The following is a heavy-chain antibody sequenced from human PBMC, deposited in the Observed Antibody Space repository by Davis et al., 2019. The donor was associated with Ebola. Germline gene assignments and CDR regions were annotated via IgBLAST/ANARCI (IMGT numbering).Heavy chain of an antibody. CDR3: AKDGDYDFWSGYPQGMDV. CDR1: GFTFSSYW. V-gene: IGHV3-7*01. CDR2: IKQDGSEK. D-gene: IGHD3-3*01. Sequence: GESLKISCAASGFTFSSYWMSWVRQAPGKGLEWVANIKQDGSEKYYVDSVKGRFTISRDNSKNTLYLQMNSLRAEDTAVYYCAKDGDYDFWSGYPQGMDVWGQGTTVTVSS. J-gene: IGHJ6*02.